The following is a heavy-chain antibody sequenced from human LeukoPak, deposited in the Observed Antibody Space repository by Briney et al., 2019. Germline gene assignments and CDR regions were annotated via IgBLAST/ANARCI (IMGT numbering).Heavy chain of an antibody. CDR2: ISSSSSTV. D-gene: IGHD2-8*01. V-gene: IGHV3-48*01. CDR1: GFTFSSYS. J-gene: IGHJ4*02. Sequence: PGGSLRLSCAASGFTFSSYSMNWLRHAPGKGLEWGSYISSSSSTVYYADSVKGRFTISRDNAKTSLYLQMNSLRAEDTAVYYCASEMGDYWGQGTLVTVSS. CDR3: ASEMGDY.